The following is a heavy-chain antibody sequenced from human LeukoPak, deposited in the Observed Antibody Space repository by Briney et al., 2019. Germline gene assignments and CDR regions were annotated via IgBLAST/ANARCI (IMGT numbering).Heavy chain of an antibody. D-gene: IGHD2-15*01. CDR3: ARGLWRYCSGGSCYSGLNWFDP. Sequence: PSETLSLTCTVSGGSISSSSYYWGWIRQPPGKGLEWIGSIYYSGSTYYNPSLKSRVTISVDTSKNQFSLKLSSVTAADTAVYYCARGLWRYCSGGSCYSGLNWFDPWGQGTLVTVSS. CDR2: IYYSGST. J-gene: IGHJ5*02. CDR1: GGSISSSSYY. V-gene: IGHV4-39*07.